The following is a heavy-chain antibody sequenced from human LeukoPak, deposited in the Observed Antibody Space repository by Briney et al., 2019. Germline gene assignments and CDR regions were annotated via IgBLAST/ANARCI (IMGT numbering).Heavy chain of an antibody. CDR2: SYSSGNT. D-gene: IGHD4-17*01. CDR3: ATARADYGDYNSFYYMDV. Sequence: SETLSLTCTVSGDSMRSDSYFWSWIRQPAGKGLEWIGRSYSSGNTYYNPSLESRVTISLDTPRNQFPLKVSSVTAADTAVYYCATARADYGDYNSFYYMDVWGKGTTVTVSS. J-gene: IGHJ6*03. CDR1: GDSMRSDSYF. V-gene: IGHV4-61*02.